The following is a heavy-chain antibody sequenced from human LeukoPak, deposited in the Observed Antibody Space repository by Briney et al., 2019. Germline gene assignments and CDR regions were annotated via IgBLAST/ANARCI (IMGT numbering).Heavy chain of an antibody. D-gene: IGHD1-14*01. V-gene: IGHV4-59*01. CDR3: ARRNGKAFDI. CDR2: IYYSGST. CDR1: GGSISSYY. J-gene: IGHJ3*02. Sequence: SETLSLTCTVSGGSISSYYWSWIRQPPGKGLEWIGYIYYSGSTNYNPSLKSRVTISVDTSKNQFSLKLSSVTAADTAVYYCARRNGKAFDIWGQGAMVTVSS.